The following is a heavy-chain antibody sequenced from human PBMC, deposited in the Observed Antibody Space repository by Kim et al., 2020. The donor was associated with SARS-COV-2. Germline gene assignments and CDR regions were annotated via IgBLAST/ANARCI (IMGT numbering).Heavy chain of an antibody. CDR1: GGSISSSNW. Sequence: SETLSLTCAVSGGSISSSNWWSWVRQPPGKGLEWIGEIYHSGSTNYNPSLKSRVTISVDKSKNQFSLKLSSVTAADTAVYYCARGGGYVWGSYRSAAEYFQHWGQGTLVTVSS. J-gene: IGHJ1*01. V-gene: IGHV4-4*02. CDR3: ARGGGYVWGSYRSAAEYFQH. CDR2: IYHSGST. D-gene: IGHD3-16*02.